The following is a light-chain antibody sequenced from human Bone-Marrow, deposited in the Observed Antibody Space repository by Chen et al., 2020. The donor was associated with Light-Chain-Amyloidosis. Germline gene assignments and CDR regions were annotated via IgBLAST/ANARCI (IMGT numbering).Light chain of an antibody. CDR1: QSVDSY. CDR3: QQRRNWPRT. CDR2: DAA. J-gene: IGKJ1*01. Sequence: IVLSQSPATLSLSPGERAALYCRASQSVDSYLAWYQQKPGQAPRLLIFDAANRATGIPARFSGSGSGTDFTLTISSLEPEDFAVYYCQQRRNWPRTFGQGTKVDIK. V-gene: IGKV3-11*01.